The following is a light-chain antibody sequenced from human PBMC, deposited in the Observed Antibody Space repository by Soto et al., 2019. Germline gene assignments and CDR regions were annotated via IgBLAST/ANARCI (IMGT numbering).Light chain of an antibody. CDR2: EVT. Sequence: QSVLTQPASVSGSPGQSITISCTGTRSDVGSYNSIAWYQQHPGKAPRVVIFEVTKRPSGISDRFSGSKSGYTASLTISGLQAEDEADYFCVSYAGNSIWLFGGGTKVTVL. J-gene: IGLJ2*01. CDR3: VSYAGNSIWL. V-gene: IGLV2-23*02. CDR1: RSDVGSYNS.